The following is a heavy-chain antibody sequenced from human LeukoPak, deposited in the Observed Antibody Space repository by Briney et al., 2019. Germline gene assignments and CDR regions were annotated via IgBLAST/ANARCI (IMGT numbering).Heavy chain of an antibody. V-gene: IGHV3-7*01. CDR2: IKEDGSEK. D-gene: IGHD6-13*01. J-gene: IGHJ4*02. CDR3: VKVSIAVAGSDY. CDR1: GFIFSNYW. Sequence: PGGSLRLSCAASGFIFSNYWMTWVRQAPGKGLEWVANIKEDGSEKYYLDSVSGRFTISRDNAKNSLYPQMNSLRAEDTAVYYCVKVSIAVAGSDYWGQGTLATVSS.